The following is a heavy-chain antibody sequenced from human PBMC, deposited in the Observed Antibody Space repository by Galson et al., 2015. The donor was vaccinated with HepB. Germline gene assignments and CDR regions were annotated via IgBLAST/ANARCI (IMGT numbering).Heavy chain of an antibody. D-gene: IGHD4-17*01. V-gene: IGHV3-9*01. CDR2: ISWNSGTL. CDR3: AKAVTTEYCYYYYYMDV. Sequence: SLRLSCAASGFTFPDYAMHWVRQAPGKGLEWVSGISWNSGTLDYADSVKGRFTISRDNAKNSLYLQMNSLRTEDTALYYCAKAVTTEYCYYYYYMDVWGKGTTVTVSS. CDR1: GFTFPDYA. J-gene: IGHJ6*03.